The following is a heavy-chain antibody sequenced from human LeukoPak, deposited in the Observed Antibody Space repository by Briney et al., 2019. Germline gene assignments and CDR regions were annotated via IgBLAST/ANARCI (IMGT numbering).Heavy chain of an antibody. D-gene: IGHD3-10*01. Sequence: APVKVSCKASGYTVTGYHMHWVRQAPGQGLEWMGWINPNSGGTNYAQKFQGRVTMTRDTSINTAYMELSRLRSDDTAVYYCAGDMVRGVILRRVLEYWGQGTLVTVSS. J-gene: IGHJ4*02. CDR1: GYTVTGYH. CDR2: INPNSGGT. CDR3: AGDMVRGVILRRVLEY. V-gene: IGHV1-2*02.